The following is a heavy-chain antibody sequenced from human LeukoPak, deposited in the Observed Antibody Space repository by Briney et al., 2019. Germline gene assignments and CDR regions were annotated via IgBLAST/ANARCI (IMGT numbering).Heavy chain of an antibody. CDR2: VSAYNGNT. CDR1: GYTFTTYG. J-gene: IGHJ4*02. V-gene: IGHV1-18*01. D-gene: IGHD3-9*01. Sequence: GASVKVSCKASGYTFTTYGVSWVRQAPGQGLEWMGWVSAYNGNTNYAQKLQDRVTMTTDTSTRTAYMELRSLRSDDTAVYYCARVLQYYDVLTGFDYWGQGTLVTVSS. CDR3: ARVLQYYDVLTGFDY.